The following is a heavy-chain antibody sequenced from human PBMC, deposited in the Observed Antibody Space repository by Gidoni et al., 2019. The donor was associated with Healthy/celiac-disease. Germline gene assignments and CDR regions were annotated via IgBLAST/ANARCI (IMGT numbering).Heavy chain of an antibody. Sequence: EVQLVESGGGLVQPGGSLRLSCAASGFTFSSYWMSWVRQAPGKGLEWVANIKQDGSEKYYVDSVKGRFTISRDNAKKSLYLQMNSLRAEDTAVYYCARDGGYSYGYGLCFDYWGQGTLVTVSS. J-gene: IGHJ4*02. CDR2: IKQDGSEK. D-gene: IGHD5-18*01. CDR3: ARDGGYSYGYGLCFDY. V-gene: IGHV3-7*01. CDR1: GFTFSSYW.